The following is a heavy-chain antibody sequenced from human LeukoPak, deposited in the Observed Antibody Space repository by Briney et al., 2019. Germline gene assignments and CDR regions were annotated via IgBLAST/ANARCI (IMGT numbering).Heavy chain of an antibody. Sequence: GGSLRLSCAASGFTFSSYSMNWVRQAPGKGLEWVSSISSSSSYIYYADSVKGRFTISRDNAKNSLYLQMNSLRAEDTAVDYCAIQGPYCSSTSCYIEDAFDIWGQGPMVTVSS. J-gene: IGHJ3*02. CDR3: AIQGPYCSSTSCYIEDAFDI. CDR2: ISSSSSYI. CDR1: GFTFSSYS. V-gene: IGHV3-21*01. D-gene: IGHD2-2*02.